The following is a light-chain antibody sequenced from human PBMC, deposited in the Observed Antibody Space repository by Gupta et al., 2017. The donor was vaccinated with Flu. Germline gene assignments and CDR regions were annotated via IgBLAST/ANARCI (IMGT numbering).Light chain of an antibody. CDR2: RNN. CDR3: APWDDSRGGPV. CDR1: TSNIGSHY. J-gene: IGLJ3*02. V-gene: IGLV1-47*01. Sequence: QSVLTQSPSASGTPGQSVTISCSGGTSNIGSHYVHWYQQHPGTAPQLLVYRNNQRRSTVPDRFTASKSGTSASLAIRGLRAEDEADYYCAPWDDSRGGPVFGGGTKLAVL.